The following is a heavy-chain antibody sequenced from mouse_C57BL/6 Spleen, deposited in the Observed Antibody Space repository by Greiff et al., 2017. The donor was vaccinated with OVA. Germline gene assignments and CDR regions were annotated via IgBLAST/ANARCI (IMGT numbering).Heavy chain of an antibody. J-gene: IGHJ4*01. Sequence: DVHLVESGGGLVQPGGSLSLSCAASGFTFTDYYMSWVRQPPGKALEWLGFIRNKANGYTTEYSASVKGRFTISRDNSQSILYLQMNALRAEDSATYYCARSVVVGGAMDYWGQGTSVTVSS. CDR3: ARSVVVGGAMDY. CDR2: IRNKANGYTT. CDR1: GFTFTDYY. V-gene: IGHV7-3*01. D-gene: IGHD1-1*01.